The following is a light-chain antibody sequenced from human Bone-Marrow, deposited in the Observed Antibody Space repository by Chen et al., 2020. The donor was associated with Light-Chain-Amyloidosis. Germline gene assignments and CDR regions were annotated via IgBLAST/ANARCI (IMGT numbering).Light chain of an antibody. J-gene: IGLJ2*01. CDR1: DLPTKY. V-gene: IGLV3-25*03. CDR2: SDT. CDR3: QSADSSGTYEVI. Sequence: SYELTQPPSVSVSPGQTARITCSGDDLPTKYAYWYQQKPGQAPVLVMHSDTERPSGISERFSGSSSGTTATLTISGVQAEDEADYHCQSADSSGTYEVIFGGGTKLTV.